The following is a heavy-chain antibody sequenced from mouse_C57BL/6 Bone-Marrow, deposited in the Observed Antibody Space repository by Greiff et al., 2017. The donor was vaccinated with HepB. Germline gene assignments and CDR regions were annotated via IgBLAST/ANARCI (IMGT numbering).Heavy chain of an antibody. Sequence: VQLVESGPGLVQPSQSLSITCTVSGFSLTSYGVHWVRQSPGKGLEWLGVIWRGGSTDYNAAFMSRLSITKDNSKSQVFFKMNSLQADDTAIYYCAKRGDYGYYYAMDYWGQGTSVTVSS. V-gene: IGHV2-5*01. CDR3: AKRGDYGYYYAMDY. CDR1: GFSLTSYG. CDR2: IWRGGST. J-gene: IGHJ4*01. D-gene: IGHD2-4*01.